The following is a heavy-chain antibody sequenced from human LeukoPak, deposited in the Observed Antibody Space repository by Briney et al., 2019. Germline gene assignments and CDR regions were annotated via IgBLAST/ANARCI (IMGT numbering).Heavy chain of an antibody. D-gene: IGHD3-10*01. Sequence: GGSLRLSCAASGFTVSRNYMSWVRQAPGKGLEWVSVIYSGGRSYYADSVKGRFTISRDNSKNTLYLQMNSLRVEDTAVYYCARVTLWGSGSYLAYYYMDVWGKGTTVTVSS. V-gene: IGHV3-66*01. J-gene: IGHJ6*03. CDR1: GFTVSRNY. CDR3: ARVTLWGSGSYLAYYYMDV. CDR2: IYSGGRS.